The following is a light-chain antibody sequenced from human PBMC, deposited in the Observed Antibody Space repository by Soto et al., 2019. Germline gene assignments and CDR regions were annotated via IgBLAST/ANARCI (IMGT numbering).Light chain of an antibody. CDR2: AAS. Sequence: DSQMTQSPCSLSASVGDRVTITCRTSQPINIYLNWYQHKPGKAPKLLIYAASSLQSGVPSRFSGSGSGADFTLTISSLQPEDFATYYCQQSYSAPTFGGGTKVEIK. CDR1: QPINIY. J-gene: IGKJ4*01. CDR3: QQSYSAPT. V-gene: IGKV1-39*01.